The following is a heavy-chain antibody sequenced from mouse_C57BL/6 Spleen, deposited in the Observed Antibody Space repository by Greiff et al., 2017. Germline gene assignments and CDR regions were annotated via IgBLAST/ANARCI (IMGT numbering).Heavy chain of an antibody. CDR2: INCDGSST. D-gene: IGHD2-3*01. Sequence: LQQSEGGLVQPGSSMKLSCTASGFTFSDYYMAWVRQVPEKGLEWVANINCDGSSTYYLDSLKSRFIISRDNAKNILYLQMSSLKSEDTATYYCAREGYDGFIDYWGQGTTLTVSS. J-gene: IGHJ2*01. CDR3: AREGYDGFIDY. CDR1: GFTFSDYY. V-gene: IGHV5-16*01.